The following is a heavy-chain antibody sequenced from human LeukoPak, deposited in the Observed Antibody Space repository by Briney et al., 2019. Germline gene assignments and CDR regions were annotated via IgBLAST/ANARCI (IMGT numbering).Heavy chain of an antibody. CDR2: IYTSGST. V-gene: IGHV4-4*07. Sequence: AETLSLTCTVSGGSISSYYWSWIRQPAGKGLEWIGRIYTSGSTNYNHSLKSRVTMSVDTSKNQFSLKLSSVTAADTAVYYCARDSSSTSWTFAFDIWGQGTMVTVSS. CDR3: ARDSSSTSWTFAFDI. J-gene: IGHJ3*02. CDR1: GGSISSYY. D-gene: IGHD2-2*01.